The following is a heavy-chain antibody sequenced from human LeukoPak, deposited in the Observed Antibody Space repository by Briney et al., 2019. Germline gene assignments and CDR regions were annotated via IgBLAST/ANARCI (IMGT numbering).Heavy chain of an antibody. J-gene: IGHJ4*02. CDR3: SRLRGYSYGYGDY. CDR2: ISSSGSTI. D-gene: IGHD5-18*01. V-gene: IGHV3-48*04. Sequence: GGSLRLSCAASGFTFSGYSMNWVHQAPGKGLEWISYISSSGSTIDYADSVKGRFTISRDNAKNSLYLQVNSLRAEDTAVYYCSRLRGYSYGYGDYWGQGTLVTVSS. CDR1: GFTFSGYS.